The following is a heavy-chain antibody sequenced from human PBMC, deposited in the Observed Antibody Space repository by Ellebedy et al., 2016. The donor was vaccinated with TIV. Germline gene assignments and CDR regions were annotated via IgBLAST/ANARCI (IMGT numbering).Heavy chain of an antibody. D-gene: IGHD3-16*01. V-gene: IGHV3-15*01. Sequence: PGGSLRLSCAASGFTFRNVWMNWVRQAPGKGLEWVGRVKTEVGSEDYAPPVKSRFTISRDDSKNTVYLQMNSLKIEDTAVYYCTSRVITTNDYWGQGTLVTVSS. CDR1: GFTFRNVW. CDR2: VKTEVGSE. J-gene: IGHJ4*02. CDR3: TSRVITTNDY.